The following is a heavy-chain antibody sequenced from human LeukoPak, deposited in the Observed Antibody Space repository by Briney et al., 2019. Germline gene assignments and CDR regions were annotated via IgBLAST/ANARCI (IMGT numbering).Heavy chain of an antibody. J-gene: IGHJ4*02. V-gene: IGHV3-30*02. D-gene: IGHD2-21*01. CDR3: AKRRGEDYFDY. CDR2: IRYDGSNK. Sequence: GGSLTLSCAATGFTFNHYGMHWVRQAPGKGLEWVAFIRYDGSNKYYADSVKGRFTISRDNSENTMYLQMNSLRVEDTAIYYCAKRRGEDYFDYWGQGSLGTVSS. CDR1: GFTFNHYG.